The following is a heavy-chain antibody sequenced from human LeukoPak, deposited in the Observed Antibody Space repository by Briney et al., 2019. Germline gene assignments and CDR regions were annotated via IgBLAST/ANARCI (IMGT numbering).Heavy chain of an antibody. CDR2: INANNGNT. CDR1: GYTFTSYG. Sequence: GASVKVSCKASGYTFTSYGITWVRQAPGQGLKWMGWINANNGNTNYAQNLQGRVTMTRDTSTSTAYMELRSLRSDDTAVYYCARDQGHYFDYWGQGTLVTVSS. J-gene: IGHJ4*02. V-gene: IGHV1-18*01. CDR3: ARDQGHYFDY.